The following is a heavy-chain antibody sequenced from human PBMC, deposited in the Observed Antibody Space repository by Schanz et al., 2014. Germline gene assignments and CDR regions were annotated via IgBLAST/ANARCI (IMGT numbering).Heavy chain of an antibody. CDR3: AKAYSSGWYDLDY. D-gene: IGHD6-19*01. CDR2: MYINSGST. J-gene: IGHJ4*02. Sequence: EVQLVESGGGLIQPGGSLRLSCAVSGFTVNTNYMSWVRQAPGKGLEWISSMYINSGSTQYADSVKGRFIISRDSSKNTLFLQMNSLRAEDTALYYCAKAYSSGWYDLDYWGQGTLVTVSS. CDR1: GFTVNTNY. V-gene: IGHV3-53*01.